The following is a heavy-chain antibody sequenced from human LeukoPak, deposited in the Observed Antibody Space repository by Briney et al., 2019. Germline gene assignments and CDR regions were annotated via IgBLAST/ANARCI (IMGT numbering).Heavy chain of an antibody. CDR1: GFTFSSYA. CDR3: AKDGAAYCGGDCPDY. Sequence: GGSLRLSCAASGFTFSSYAMSWVRQAPGKGLEWVTAISGSGGSTYYADSVKGRFTISRDNSKNTLYLQMNSLRAEDTAVYYCAKDGAAYCGGDCPDYWGQGTLVTVSS. CDR2: ISGSGGST. V-gene: IGHV3-23*01. D-gene: IGHD2-21*02. J-gene: IGHJ4*02.